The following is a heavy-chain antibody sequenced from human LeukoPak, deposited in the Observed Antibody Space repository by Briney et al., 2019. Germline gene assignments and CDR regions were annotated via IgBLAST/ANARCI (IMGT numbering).Heavy chain of an antibody. CDR3: ARVLPKVLLRGPSGDY. CDR2: MNPNSGNT. Sequence: RASVKVSCKASGYTFTSYDINWVRQATGQGLEWMGWMNPNSGNTGYAQKFQGRVTMTRNTSISTAYMELSSLRSEDTAVYYCARVLPKVLLRGPSGDYWGQRTLVTVSS. D-gene: IGHD3-10*01. J-gene: IGHJ4*02. V-gene: IGHV1-8*01. CDR1: GYTFTSYD.